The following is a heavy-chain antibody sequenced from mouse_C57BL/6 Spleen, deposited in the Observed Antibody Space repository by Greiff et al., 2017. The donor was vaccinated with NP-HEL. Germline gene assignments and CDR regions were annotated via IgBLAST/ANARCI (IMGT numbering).Heavy chain of an antibody. J-gene: IGHJ3*01. Sequence: QVQLQQPGAELVKPGASVKLSCKASGYTFTSYWMHWVKQRPGQGLEWIGMIHPNSGSTNYNEKFKSKATLTIDKSSSTAYMQLSSLTSEDSAVYYCAREEVITTVVVPFAYWGQGTLVTVSA. CDR2: IHPNSGST. CDR3: AREEVITTVVVPFAY. V-gene: IGHV1-64*01. D-gene: IGHD1-1*01. CDR1: GYTFTSYW.